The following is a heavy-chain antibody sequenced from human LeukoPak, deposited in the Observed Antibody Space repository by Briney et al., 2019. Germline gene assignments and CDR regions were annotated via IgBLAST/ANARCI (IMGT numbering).Heavy chain of an antibody. J-gene: IGHJ5*02. Sequence: SETLSLTCTVSGGSISSYYWSWIRQPPGKGLEWIGYIYYSGSTNYNPSLKSRVTISVDTSKNHFSLKLSSVTAADTAVYYCARGRSRTNWFDPWGQGTLVTVSS. CDR2: IYYSGST. CDR1: GGSISSYY. D-gene: IGHD1-14*01. CDR3: ARGRSRTNWFDP. V-gene: IGHV4-59*01.